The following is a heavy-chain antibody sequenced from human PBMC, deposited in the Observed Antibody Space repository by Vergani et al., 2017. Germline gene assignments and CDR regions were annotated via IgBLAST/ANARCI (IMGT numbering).Heavy chain of an antibody. CDR1: GFTFSSYS. D-gene: IGHD2-2*01. J-gene: IGHJ2*01. Sequence: EVQLVESGGGLVKPGGSLRLSCAASGFTFSSYSMNWVRQAPGKGLEWVSSISSSSSYIYYADSVKGRFTISRDNAKNSLYLQRNSLRAEDTAVYYCAREGCSSTSCYAGWYFDLWGRGTLVTVSS. CDR3: AREGCSSTSCYAGWYFDL. V-gene: IGHV3-21*01. CDR2: ISSSSSYI.